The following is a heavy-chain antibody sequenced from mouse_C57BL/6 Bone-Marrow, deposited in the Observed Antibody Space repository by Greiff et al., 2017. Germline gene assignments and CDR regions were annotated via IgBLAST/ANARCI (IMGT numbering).Heavy chain of an antibody. Sequence: QVQLQQSGAELVRPGTSVKVSCKASGYAFTTYLIEWVKQRPGQGLEWIGVINPGSGGTNYNEKFKGKATLTADKSSSTAYMQLSSLTSEDSAVYFCARGLWYFDYWGQGTTLTVSS. CDR2: INPGSGGT. D-gene: IGHD1-1*02. V-gene: IGHV1-54*01. CDR1: GYAFTTYL. CDR3: ARGLWYFDY. J-gene: IGHJ2*01.